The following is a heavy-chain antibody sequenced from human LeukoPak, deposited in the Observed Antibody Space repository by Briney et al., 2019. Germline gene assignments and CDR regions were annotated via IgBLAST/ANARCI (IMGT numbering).Heavy chain of an antibody. J-gene: IGHJ4*02. CDR2: INGGGGSA. V-gene: IGHV3-23*01. CDR1: GFTFSSYA. Sequence: GGSLRLSCSAFGFTFSSYAMTWVRQAPGKGLEWVSAINGGGGSAYYADSVKSRFTISRDNSKNTLYLQMNSLRAEDTAVYYCVRDDDRPDNGLDYWGQGTLVTVSS. CDR3: VRDDDRPDNGLDY. D-gene: IGHD3-22*01.